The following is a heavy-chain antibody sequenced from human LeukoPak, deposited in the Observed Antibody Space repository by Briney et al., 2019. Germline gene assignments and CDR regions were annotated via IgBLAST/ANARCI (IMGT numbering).Heavy chain of an antibody. D-gene: IGHD2-2*01. CDR3: ARHLGYCSSTSCYPWFDP. CDR1: GGSISSYY. Sequence: SETLSLTCTVSGGSISSYYWSWIRQTPGKGLEWIGYIYYSGSINYNPSLRSRVTLSVDTSKNQFSLKLSSVTAADTAVYYCARHLGYCSSTSCYPWFDPWGQGTLVTVSS. J-gene: IGHJ5*02. V-gene: IGHV4-59*08. CDR2: IYYSGSI.